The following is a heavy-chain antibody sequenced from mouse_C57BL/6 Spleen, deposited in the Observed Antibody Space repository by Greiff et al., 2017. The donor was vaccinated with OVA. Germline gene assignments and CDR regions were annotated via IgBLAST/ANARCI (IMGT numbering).Heavy chain of an antibody. D-gene: IGHD1-1*01. V-gene: IGHV5-17*01. J-gene: IGHJ4*01. CDR1: GFTFSDYG. Sequence: EVKVVESGGGLVKPGGSLKLSCAASGFTFSDYGMHWVRQAPEKGLEWVAYISSGSSTIYYADTVKGRFTISRDNAKNTLFLQMTSLRSEDTAMYYCARPFITTGVAYYYAMDYWGQGTSVTVSS. CDR2: ISSGSSTI. CDR3: ARPFITTGVAYYYAMDY.